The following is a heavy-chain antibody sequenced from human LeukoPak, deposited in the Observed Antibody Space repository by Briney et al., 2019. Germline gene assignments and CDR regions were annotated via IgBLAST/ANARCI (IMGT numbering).Heavy chain of an antibody. CDR2: IYYSGST. CDR1: GGPISSSSYY. J-gene: IGHJ4*02. CDR3: ARESASEGSSSFDY. D-gene: IGHD6-6*01. Sequence: PSETLSLTCTVSGGPISSSSYYWGWIRQPPGKGLEWIGSIYYSGSTYYNPSLKSRVTISVDTSKNQFSLKLSSVTAADTAVYYCARESASEGSSSFDYWGQGTLVTVSS. V-gene: IGHV4-39*07.